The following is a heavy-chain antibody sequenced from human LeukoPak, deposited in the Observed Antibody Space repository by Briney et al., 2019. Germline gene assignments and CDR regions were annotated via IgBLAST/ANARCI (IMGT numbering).Heavy chain of an antibody. V-gene: IGHV3-9*01. J-gene: IGHJ4*02. Sequence: PGRSVRLSCAGSEFTFDDYAMHWVRQAPGKGLEWVSGISWNSASIGYADSVKGRFTISRDNAKNSLYLQMNSLRADDTALYYCAKAGGYTNGWYDYWGQGTLVTVSS. CDR1: EFTFDDYA. CDR3: AKAGGYTNGWYDY. D-gene: IGHD6-19*01. CDR2: ISWNSASI.